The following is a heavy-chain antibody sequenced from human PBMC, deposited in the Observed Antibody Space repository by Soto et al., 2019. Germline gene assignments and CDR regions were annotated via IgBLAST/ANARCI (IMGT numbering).Heavy chain of an antibody. D-gene: IGHD1-1*01. J-gene: IGHJ4*02. Sequence: EVQLVESGGGLVQPGGSLRLSCAASGFTFSSYWMHWVRQAPGKGLVWVSRIRVNGRSTSSADVVKGRFTISRDNAKNTLFLHMNSLRSEDTAMYYFARGHETDSALYYFDYWGQGALVTVSS. CDR3: ARGHETDSALYYFDY. CDR1: GFTFSSYW. V-gene: IGHV3-74*01. CDR2: IRVNGRST.